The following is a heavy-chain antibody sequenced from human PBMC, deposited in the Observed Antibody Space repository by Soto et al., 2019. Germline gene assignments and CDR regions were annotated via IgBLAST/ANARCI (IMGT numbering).Heavy chain of an antibody. CDR3: ARDEGVWRGYSYGGFDY. J-gene: IGHJ4*02. D-gene: IGHD5-18*01. Sequence: ASVKVSCKASGYTFTSYYMHWVRQAPGQGLEWMGIINPSGGSTSYAQKFQGRVTMTRDTSTSTVYMELSSLRSEDTAVYYCARDEGVWRGYSYGGFDYWGQGTLVTVSS. CDR1: GYTFTSYY. V-gene: IGHV1-46*03. CDR2: INPSGGST.